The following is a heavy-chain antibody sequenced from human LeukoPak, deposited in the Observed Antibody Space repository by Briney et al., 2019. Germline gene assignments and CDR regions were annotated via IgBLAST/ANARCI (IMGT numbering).Heavy chain of an antibody. CDR2: IRYDGSNK. CDR3: AKDSIVVVPAASSPLEY. CDR1: GFTFSSYG. D-gene: IGHD2-2*01. Sequence: AGGSLRLSCAASGFTFSSYGMHWVRQAPGKGLEWVAFIRYDGSNKYYADSVKGRFTISRDNSKNTLYLQMNSLGAEDTAVYYCAKDSIVVVPAASSPLEYWGQGTLVTVSS. J-gene: IGHJ4*02. V-gene: IGHV3-30*02.